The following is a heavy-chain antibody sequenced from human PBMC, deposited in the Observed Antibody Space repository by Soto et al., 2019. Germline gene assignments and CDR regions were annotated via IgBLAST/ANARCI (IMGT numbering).Heavy chain of an antibody. Sequence: GGSLRLSCAASGFTFSNFPMPGVGQAPGEGLEWVSAISGSGDDTFYADSMKGRFTISRDNSKDTLYLQINSLRAEGTAVYYCANPIPKTGTTFGFWGQGTLVTVS. CDR1: GFTFSNFP. D-gene: IGHD1-1*01. CDR3: ANPIPKTGTTFGF. V-gene: IGHV3-23*01. CDR2: ISGSGDDT. J-gene: IGHJ4*02.